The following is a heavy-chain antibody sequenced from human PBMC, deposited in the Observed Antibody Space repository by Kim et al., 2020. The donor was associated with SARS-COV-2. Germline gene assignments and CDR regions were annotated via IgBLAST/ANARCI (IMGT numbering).Heavy chain of an antibody. J-gene: IGHJ4*02. V-gene: IGHV3-30*04. Sequence: GGSLRLSCAASGFTFSTYAMHWVRQAPGKGLEWVTVMSYDGSNKYYSDSVKGRFTISRDNSKNTLYLQMNSLRAEDTAVYYCARDRRGSYYGPFDYWGQGTLVTVSS. D-gene: IGHD1-26*01. CDR3: ARDRRGSYYGPFDY. CDR1: GFTFSTYA. CDR2: MSYDGSNK.